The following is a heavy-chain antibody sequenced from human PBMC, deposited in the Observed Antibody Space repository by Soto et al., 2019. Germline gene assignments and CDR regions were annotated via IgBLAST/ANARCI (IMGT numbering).Heavy chain of an antibody. J-gene: IGHJ3*02. V-gene: IGHV4-59*08. Sequence: QVQLQESGPGLVKPSETLSLTCTVSGGSISSYYWSWIRQPPGKGLEWSGYIYYSGITNYNPSLKSRATISVDTSKNRFSLKLSSVTAADTAVYYCASHRIAAAGTTFDIWGQGTMVTVSS. CDR3: ASHRIAAAGTTFDI. CDR1: GGSISSYY. D-gene: IGHD6-13*01. CDR2: IYYSGIT.